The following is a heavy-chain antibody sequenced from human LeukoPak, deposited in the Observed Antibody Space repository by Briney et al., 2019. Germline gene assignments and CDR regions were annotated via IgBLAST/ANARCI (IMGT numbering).Heavy chain of an antibody. CDR1: GFTFSSYG. J-gene: IGHJ4*02. V-gene: IGHV3-30*03. D-gene: IGHD2-15*01. Sequence: GGSLRLSCAASGFTFSSYGMHWVRQAPGKGLEWVAVISYDGSNKYYADSVKGRFIISRDNSKNTLYLQMNSLRVEDTAVYYCARHYFHGSGHGGHWGQGTLVTVSS. CDR2: ISYDGSNK. CDR3: ARHYFHGSGHGGH.